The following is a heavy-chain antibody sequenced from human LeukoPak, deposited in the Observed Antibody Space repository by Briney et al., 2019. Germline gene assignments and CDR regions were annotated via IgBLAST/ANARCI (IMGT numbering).Heavy chain of an antibody. D-gene: IGHD2-15*01. Sequence: RGESLKISCKGSGYRFSSYWIGWVRQMPGKGLEWMGIIYPGDSETRYSPSFQGQVTISADKSISTAYLQWSSLKASDTAMYYCVRALGYCSSGSCYYYDYWGQGTLVTVSS. CDR3: VRALGYCSSGSCYYYDY. CDR2: IYPGDSET. CDR1: GYRFSSYW. V-gene: IGHV5-51*01. J-gene: IGHJ4*02.